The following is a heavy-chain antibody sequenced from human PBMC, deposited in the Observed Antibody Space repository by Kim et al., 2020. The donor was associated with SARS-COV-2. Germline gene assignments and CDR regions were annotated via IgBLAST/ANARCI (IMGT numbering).Heavy chain of an antibody. Sequence: ADSVKGRFTISRDNAKNSLYLQMNSLRAEDTAVYYWASSRPDYGDYLFDYWGQGTLVTVSS. CDR3: ASSRPDYGDYLFDY. V-gene: IGHV3-11*06. J-gene: IGHJ4*02. D-gene: IGHD4-17*01.